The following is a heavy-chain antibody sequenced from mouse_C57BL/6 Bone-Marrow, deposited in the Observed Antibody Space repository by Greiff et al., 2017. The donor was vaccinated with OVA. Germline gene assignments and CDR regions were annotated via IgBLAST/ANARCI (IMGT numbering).Heavy chain of an antibody. V-gene: IGHV1-26*01. D-gene: IGHD2-10*02. CDR3: ARIRKGMMDY. CDR1: GYTFTDYY. CDR2: INPNNGGT. Sequence: VQLQQSGPELVKPGASVKISCKASGYTFTDYYMNWVKQSHGKSLEWIGDINPNNGGTSYNQKFKGKATLTVDKSSSTAYMELRSLTSEDSAVYYCARIRKGMMDYWGQGTSVTVSS. J-gene: IGHJ4*01.